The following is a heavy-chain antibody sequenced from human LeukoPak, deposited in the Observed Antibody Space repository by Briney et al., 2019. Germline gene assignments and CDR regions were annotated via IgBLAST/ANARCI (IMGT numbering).Heavy chain of an antibody. CDR3: ARSLGHPNINMARYYYYYGMDV. V-gene: IGHV5-51*01. CDR1: GYSFTSYW. CDR2: IYPGDSDT. Sequence: GESLKISCKGSGYSFTSYWIGWVRQMPGKGLEWMGIIYPGDSDTRYSPSFQGQVTISADKSISTAYLQWSSLKASDTAMYYCARSLGHPNINMARYYYYYGMDVWGQGTTVTVSS. D-gene: IGHD2/OR15-2a*01. J-gene: IGHJ6*02.